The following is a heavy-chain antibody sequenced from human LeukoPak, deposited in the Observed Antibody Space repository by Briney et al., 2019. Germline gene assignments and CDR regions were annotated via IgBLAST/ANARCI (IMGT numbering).Heavy chain of an antibody. CDR1: GFTFTSRSA. CDR3: AAPYTSSWFDL. J-gene: IGHJ5*02. D-gene: IGHD6-13*01. CDR2: IVVDSDNT. Sequence: SVKVSCKASGFTFTSRSAVQWVRQARGQRLEWIGWIVVDSDNTNYAENFQERVTITGDMSASTSYMELSSLRSEDTAVYFCAAPYTSSWFDLWGQGTLVTVSS. V-gene: IGHV1-58*01.